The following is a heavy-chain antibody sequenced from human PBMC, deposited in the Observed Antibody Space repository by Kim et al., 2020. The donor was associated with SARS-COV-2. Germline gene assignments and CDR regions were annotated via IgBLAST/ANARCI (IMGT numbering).Heavy chain of an antibody. CDR1: GFNFSCYA. Sequence: GGSLRLSCVVSGFNFSCYAMHWVRQAPGKGLEWVSSISEGSFYIFYADSMRGRFTISRDNAKNSLYLQMNSLSAEDTAVYYCVRIEMVDDGLKVWCIGT. D-gene: IGHD2-8*01. CDR3: VRIEMVDDGLKV. J-gene: IGHJ6*04. V-gene: IGHV3-21*01. CDR2: ISEGSFYI.